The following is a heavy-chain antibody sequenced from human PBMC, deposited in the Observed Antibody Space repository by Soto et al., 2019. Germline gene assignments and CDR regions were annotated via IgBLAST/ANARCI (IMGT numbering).Heavy chain of an antibody. D-gene: IGHD3-10*01. CDR3: ARGPYCGEECYFAY. CDR1: GDSISRYY. CDR2: IYNSGII. V-gene: IGHV4-4*07. Sequence: QVHLQESGPGLVKPSETLSLTCSVFGDSISRYYWSWIRQPAGKGLEFIGRIYNSGIINYNPSLESGVTMSVDPSKNQISLQLSSATAADTAMYYCARGPYCGEECYFAYWGQGTLVTVSP. J-gene: IGHJ4*02.